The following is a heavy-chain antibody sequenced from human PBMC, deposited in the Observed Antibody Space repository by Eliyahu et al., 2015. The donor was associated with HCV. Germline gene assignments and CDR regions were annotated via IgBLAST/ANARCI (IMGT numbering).Heavy chain of an antibody. CDR1: GDSISSYY. J-gene: IGHJ5*02. CDR2: IYYSGST. D-gene: IGHD5-12*01. CDR3: AIGYTGFSA. Sequence: QVLLQESGPGLVKPSETLSLTCTVSGDSISSYYWNWIRQSPGKGLEWIGNIYYSGSTSYNPSLGGRVSISVDTSKRRFSLNVRSLTDADTATYYCAIGYTGFSAWGQGTLVTVSS. V-gene: IGHV4-59*01.